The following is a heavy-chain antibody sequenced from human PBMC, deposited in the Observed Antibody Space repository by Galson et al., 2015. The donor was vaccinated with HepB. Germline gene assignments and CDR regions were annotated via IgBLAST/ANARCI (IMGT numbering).Heavy chain of an antibody. Sequence: SLRLSCAASGFTFDDYAMHWVRQAPGKGLEWVSGVSWNSGSIGYADSVKGRFTISRDNAKNSLYLQMNSLRAEDTALYYCAKGGDFWSGSDPRGPLGYWGQGTLVTVSS. J-gene: IGHJ4*02. CDR3: AKGGDFWSGSDPRGPLGY. V-gene: IGHV3-9*01. D-gene: IGHD3-3*01. CDR2: VSWNSGSI. CDR1: GFTFDDYA.